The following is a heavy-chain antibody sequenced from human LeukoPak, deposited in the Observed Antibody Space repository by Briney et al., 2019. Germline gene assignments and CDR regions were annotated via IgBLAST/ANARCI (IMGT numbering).Heavy chain of an antibody. Sequence: SETLSLTCTVSGGSISSYYWSWIRQPAGKGLEWIGRIYTSGSTNYNPSLKSRVTMSVDTSKNQFSLKLSSVTAADTAVYYCARQALYCTNGVCYYGWFDPWGQGTLVTVSS. D-gene: IGHD2-8*01. CDR2: IYTSGST. V-gene: IGHV4-4*07. CDR1: GGSISSYY. J-gene: IGHJ5*02. CDR3: ARQALYCTNGVCYYGWFDP.